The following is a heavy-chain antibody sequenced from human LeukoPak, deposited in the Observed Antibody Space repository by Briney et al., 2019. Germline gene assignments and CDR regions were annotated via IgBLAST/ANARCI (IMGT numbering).Heavy chain of an antibody. CDR2: IRYDGSNK. V-gene: IGHV3-30*02. Sequence: GGSLRLSCAASGFSFSRYDIHWVRQAPGKGLEWVAFIRYDGSNKNYSDSVKGRFTISRDNFMSTVYLQMNSLRAEDTAVYYCAKDRQTITIFGVVNTPRANSDYWGQGTLVTVSS. D-gene: IGHD3-3*01. CDR3: AKDRQTITIFGVVNTPRANSDY. J-gene: IGHJ4*02. CDR1: GFSFSRYD.